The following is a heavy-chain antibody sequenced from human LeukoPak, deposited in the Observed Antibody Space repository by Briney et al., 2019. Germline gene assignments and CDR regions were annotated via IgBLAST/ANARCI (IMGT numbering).Heavy chain of an antibody. CDR3: ARGGYYESSGYNNY. Sequence: GASVKDSCKATGYTFTTFGITWVRQAPGQGLEWMGWISAYNGNTNYAQNLQGRVTMTTDTSTSTAYMELRSLRSDDTAVYYCARGGYYESSGYNNYWGQGTLVAVSS. D-gene: IGHD3-22*01. CDR1: GYTFTTFG. V-gene: IGHV1-18*01. CDR2: ISAYNGNT. J-gene: IGHJ4*02.